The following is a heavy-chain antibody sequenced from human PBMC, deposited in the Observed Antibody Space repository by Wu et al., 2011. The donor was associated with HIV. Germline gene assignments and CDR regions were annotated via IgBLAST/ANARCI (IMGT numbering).Heavy chain of an antibody. V-gene: IGHV3-30*02. J-gene: IGHJ3*02. CDR1: GFPFSNFG. CDR2: IRSDGSNK. Sequence: QVQLVESGEAWSSLGSLRLSCVASGFPFSNFGIHWVRQAAGKGLEWVALIRSDGSNKYYADSLRGRFTISRDNSKNTLYLQMNSLRAEDTAVYYCAKDQSSVFLDRLWVFDIWARGQWSPSLQ. D-gene: IGHD3/OR15-3a*01. CDR3: AKDQSSVFLDRLWVFDI.